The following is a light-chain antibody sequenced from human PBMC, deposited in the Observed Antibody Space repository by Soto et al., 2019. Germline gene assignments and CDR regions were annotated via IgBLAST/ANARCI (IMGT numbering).Light chain of an antibody. CDR3: LLFYSGVRV. CDR2: DTS. Sequence: QAVVTQEPSLTVSPGGTVTLTCGSSTGTVTSGHYPYWFQQKPGQAPRTLIYDTSDKHSWTPARFSGSLLGGNAALTLSGAQPEDEAEYYCLLFYSGVRVFGGGTKLTVL. V-gene: IGLV7-46*01. J-gene: IGLJ3*02. CDR1: TGTVTSGHY.